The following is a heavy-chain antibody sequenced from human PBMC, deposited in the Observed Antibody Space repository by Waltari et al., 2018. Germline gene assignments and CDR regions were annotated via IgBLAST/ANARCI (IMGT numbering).Heavy chain of an antibody. D-gene: IGHD5-12*01. J-gene: IGHJ4*02. CDR1: GFRVSYNY. V-gene: IGHV3-53*01. CDR2: SHGGGNT. CDR3: ARAGLGSPSQWLQLFDS. Sequence: EVQLVESGGGLIQPGGSLRLSCEASGFRVSYNYMSWVRQAPGKGLEWVAISHGGGNTYYGDYVNCRCTISRDISKNTLSLQMNSLTVDDSAMYYCARAGLGSPSQWLQLFDSWGQGTLVTVSS.